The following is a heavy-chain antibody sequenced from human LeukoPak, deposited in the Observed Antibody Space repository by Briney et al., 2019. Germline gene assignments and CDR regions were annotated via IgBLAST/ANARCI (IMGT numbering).Heavy chain of an antibody. D-gene: IGHD2-21*02. CDR2: IYNRGSA. J-gene: IGHJ6*02. CDR3: ARSVTGYDYGMDV. Sequence: IGSIYNRGSAYYNSSLKSRATISVDTSKNQFSLKLSYVIAADTAVFYCARSVTGYDYGMDVWGQGTTVTVSS. V-gene: IGHV4-39*01.